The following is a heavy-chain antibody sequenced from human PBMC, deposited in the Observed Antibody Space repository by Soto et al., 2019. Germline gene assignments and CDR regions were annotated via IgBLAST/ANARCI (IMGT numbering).Heavy chain of an antibody. D-gene: IGHD6-13*01. CDR2: IKQDGSEK. CDR1: GFTFSSYW. V-gene: IGHV3-7*02. Sequence: PGGSLRLSCAASGFTFSSYWMSLVRQAPGKGLEWVANIKQDGSEKYYVDSVKGRFTISRDNAKNSLYLQMNSLRAEDTAVYYCARGSSSSWYYFDYWGQGTLVTVSS. CDR3: ARGSSSSWYYFDY. J-gene: IGHJ4*02.